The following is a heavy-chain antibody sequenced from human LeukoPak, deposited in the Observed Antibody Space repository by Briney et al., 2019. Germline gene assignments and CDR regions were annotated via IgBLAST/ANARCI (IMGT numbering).Heavy chain of an antibody. D-gene: IGHD3-10*01. V-gene: IGHV3-30*18. CDR3: AKSSDYYGSGSYLVASYFGDYFDY. CDR1: GFTFSSYV. J-gene: IGHJ4*02. Sequence: GGSLRLSCAASGFTFSSYVMHWVRQAPGKGLEWVAVISYDGSNKYYADSVKGRFTISRDNSKNTLYLQMNSLRAEDTAVYYCAKSSDYYGSGSYLVASYFGDYFDYWGQGNLVTVSS. CDR2: ISYDGSNK.